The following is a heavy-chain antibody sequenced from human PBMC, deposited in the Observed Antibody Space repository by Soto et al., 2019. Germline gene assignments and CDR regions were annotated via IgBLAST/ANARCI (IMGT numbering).Heavy chain of an antibody. CDR3: AREDGDLNWFDP. CDR2: IDSSSGTI. J-gene: IGHJ5*02. Sequence: EVQLVESGGGLVQPGGSLRLSCAASGFTFSSYSMNWVRQAPGKGLEWVSYIDSSSGTIYYADSVKGRFTISRDNAKNSRYLQMNSLRDEDTAVYYCAREDGDLNWFDPWVQGTLVTVSS. V-gene: IGHV3-48*02. D-gene: IGHD4-17*01. CDR1: GFTFSSYS.